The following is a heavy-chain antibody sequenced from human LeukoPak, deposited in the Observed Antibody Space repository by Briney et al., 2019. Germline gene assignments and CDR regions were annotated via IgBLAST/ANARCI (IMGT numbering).Heavy chain of an antibody. J-gene: IGHJ6*02. CDR2: IRYDGSNK. CDR3: ARGEITMVRGVMLSYYYYGMDV. CDR1: GFTFSSYG. Sequence: GGSLRLSCAASGFTFSSYGMHWVRQAPGKGLEWVAFIRYDGSNKYYADSVKGRFTISRDNSKNTLYLQMNSLRAEDTAVYYCARGEITMVRGVMLSYYYYGMDVWGQGTTVTVSS. D-gene: IGHD3-10*01. V-gene: IGHV3-30*02.